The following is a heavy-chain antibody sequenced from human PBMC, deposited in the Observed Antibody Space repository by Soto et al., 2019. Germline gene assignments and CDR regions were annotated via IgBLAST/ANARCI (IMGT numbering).Heavy chain of an antibody. CDR3: ARWTTVTGDDAFDI. CDR1: GGTFSSYS. J-gene: IGHJ3*02. CDR2: IIPILGIA. V-gene: IGHV1-69*02. Sequence: SVKVCCKASGGTFSSYSISWVRQAPGQGLEWMGRIIPILGIANYAQKFQGRVTITADKSTSTAYMELSSLRSEDTAVYYCARWTTVTGDDAFDIWGQGTMVTVSS. D-gene: IGHD4-17*01.